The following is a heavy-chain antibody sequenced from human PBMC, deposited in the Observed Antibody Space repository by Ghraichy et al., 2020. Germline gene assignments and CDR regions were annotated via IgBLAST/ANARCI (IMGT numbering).Heavy chain of an antibody. J-gene: IGHJ5*02. CDR1: GGSISRSNYN. D-gene: IGHD1-26*01. V-gene: IGHV4-39*01. Sequence: SQTLSLTCTVSGGSISRSNYNWGWIRQPPGEGLEWIGSTSSSGSTNYSPSLQSRVSISVDTTKNQFSLKVNSVTAADTGVYFCASHTQYSQLLETTRASWGQGTLVTVSS. CDR2: TSSSGST. CDR3: ASHTQYSQLLETTRAS.